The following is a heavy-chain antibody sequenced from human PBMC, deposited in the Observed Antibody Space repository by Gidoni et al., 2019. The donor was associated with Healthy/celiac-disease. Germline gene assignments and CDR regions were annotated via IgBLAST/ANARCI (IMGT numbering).Heavy chain of an antibody. CDR3: AKDLPSSGTDY. CDR1: GFTFSSYA. CDR2: ISGTGGST. Sequence: EVQLLESGGGLVQPGGSLRLSCAASGFTFSSYAMGWVRQAPGKGLEWVSAISGTGGSTYYADSVKGRFTISRDNSKDTLYLQMNGLRAEDTAVYYCAKDLPSSGTDYWGQGTLVTVSS. J-gene: IGHJ4*02. V-gene: IGHV3-23*01. D-gene: IGHD3-22*01.